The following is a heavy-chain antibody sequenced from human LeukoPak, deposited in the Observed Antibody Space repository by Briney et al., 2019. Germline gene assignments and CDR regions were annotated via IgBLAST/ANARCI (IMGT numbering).Heavy chain of an antibody. CDR1: GSTFSSYA. CDR3: ARDGRRNYDFWSGYRDYYGMDV. Sequence: PGGFLRLSCAASGSTFSSYAMSWVRQAPGKGLEWVSAISGSGGSTYYADSVKGRFTISRDNSKNTLYLQMNSLRAEDTAVYYCARDGRRNYDFWSGYRDYYGMDVWGQGTTVTVSS. V-gene: IGHV3-23*01. J-gene: IGHJ6*02. CDR2: ISGSGGST. D-gene: IGHD3-3*01.